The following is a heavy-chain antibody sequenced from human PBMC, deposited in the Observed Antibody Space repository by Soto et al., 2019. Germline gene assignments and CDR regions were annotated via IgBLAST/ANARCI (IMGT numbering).Heavy chain of an antibody. CDR1: GYTFTSYG. CDR2: ISTYNGNT. D-gene: IGHD3-10*01. V-gene: IGHV1-18*01. Sequence: ASVKVSCKASGYTFTSYGISWVRQAPGQGLEWMGWISTYNGNTKYAQKLQGRVTMTTDTSTSTAYMELRSLRSDDTAVFYCAREVVRGVGYDYRGQGTLVIVSS. CDR3: AREVVRGVGYDY. J-gene: IGHJ4*02.